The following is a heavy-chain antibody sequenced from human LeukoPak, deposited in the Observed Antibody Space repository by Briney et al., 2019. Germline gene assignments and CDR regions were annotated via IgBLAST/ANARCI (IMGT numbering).Heavy chain of an antibody. J-gene: IGHJ4*02. V-gene: IGHV1-2*02. Sequence: ASVKVSCKASGYTFTDHYMHWVRQAPGQGFEWMGWINPNDGDTNYAQKFQGRVTMTGDTSISTAHMEVSRLRSDDTAVYYCARANFLYCSSTTCLFDYWGQGTLVTVSS. CDR3: ARANFLYCSSTTCLFDY. D-gene: IGHD2-2*01. CDR1: GYTFTDHY. CDR2: INPNDGDT.